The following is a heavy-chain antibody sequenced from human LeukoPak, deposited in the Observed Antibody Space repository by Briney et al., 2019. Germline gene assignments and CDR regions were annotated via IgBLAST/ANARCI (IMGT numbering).Heavy chain of an antibody. J-gene: IGHJ4*02. CDR2: IFHRGGT. Sequence: PSETLSLTCTVSNDSISSGDYYWNWIRQPPGKGLECIGYIFHRGGTSYNPSLKSRILFSVDTSQNQFSLKLNSVTAADTAVYYCVREILYCSGGSCYRGPFDNWGQGTLVTVSS. CDR1: NDSISSGDYY. CDR3: VREILYCSGGSCYRGPFDN. D-gene: IGHD2-15*01. V-gene: IGHV4-30-4*01.